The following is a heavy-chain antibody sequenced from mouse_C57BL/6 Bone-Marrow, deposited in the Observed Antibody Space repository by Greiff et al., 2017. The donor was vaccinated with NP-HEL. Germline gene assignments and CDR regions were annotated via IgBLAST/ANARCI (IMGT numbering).Heavy chain of an antibody. CDR3: ARWGYWDDDY. Sequence: VQLQQSGPGLVKPSQSLSLTCSVTGYSITSGYYWNWIRQFPGNKLEWMGYISYDGSNNYNPSLKNRISITRDTSKNQFFLKLNSVTTEDTATYYCARWGYWDDDYWGQGTTLTVSS. D-gene: IGHD4-1*01. CDR2: ISYDGSN. CDR1: GYSITSGYY. J-gene: IGHJ2*01. V-gene: IGHV3-6*01.